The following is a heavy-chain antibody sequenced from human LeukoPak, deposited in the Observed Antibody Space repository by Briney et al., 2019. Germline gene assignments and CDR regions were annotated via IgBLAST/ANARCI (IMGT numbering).Heavy chain of an antibody. CDR3: ARVMYSSSWYAYGY. J-gene: IGHJ4*02. CDR2: IKEDGSEK. Sequence: GGSLRLSCAASGFTFSSYWMTWVRQAPGMGLEWVANIKEDGSEKYYVDSVKGRFTISRDIAKNSLCLQMNSLRAEDTAVYYCARVMYSSSWYAYGYWGQGTLVTVSS. D-gene: IGHD6-13*01. CDR1: GFTFSSYW. V-gene: IGHV3-7*01.